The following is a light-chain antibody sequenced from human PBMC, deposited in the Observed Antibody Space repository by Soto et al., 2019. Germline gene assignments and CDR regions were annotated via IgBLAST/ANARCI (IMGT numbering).Light chain of an antibody. Sequence: ESVLTQSPGTLSLSPGERATLSCRASQSVSSNYLAWYQQKPGQAPRLLIYGASSRATGIPDSFSGSGSGTDFTLTMSRLEPEDFAVYYCQQYGGSPPQTFGQGTKVEIK. CDR1: QSVSSNY. CDR2: GAS. J-gene: IGKJ1*01. V-gene: IGKV3-20*01. CDR3: QQYGGSPPQT.